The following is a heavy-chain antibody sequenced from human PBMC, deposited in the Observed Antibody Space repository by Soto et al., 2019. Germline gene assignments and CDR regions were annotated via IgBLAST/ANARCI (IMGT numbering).Heavy chain of an antibody. D-gene: IGHD3-16*02. CDR3: ARGLFGGVIAPGFDY. Sequence: ASVKVSCKASGYTFTGYYMHWVRQAPGQGLEWMEWINPNSGGTNYAQKFQGWVTMTRDTSISTAYMELSRLRSDDTAVYYCARGLFGGVIAPGFDYWGQGTLVTVSS. CDR1: GYTFTGYY. J-gene: IGHJ4*02. V-gene: IGHV1-2*04. CDR2: INPNSGGT.